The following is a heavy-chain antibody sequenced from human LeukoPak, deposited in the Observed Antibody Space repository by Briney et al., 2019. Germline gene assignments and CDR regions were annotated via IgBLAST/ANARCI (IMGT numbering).Heavy chain of an antibody. J-gene: IGHJ1*01. D-gene: IGHD2-2*01. Sequence: SETLSLTCAVYGGSFSGYYWSWIRQPPGKGLEWIGEINHSGSTNYNPSLKSRVTISVDTSKNQFSLKLSSVTAADTAVYYCARRNCSSTSCSNGGYFQHWGQGTLVTVSS. CDR3: ARRNCSSTSCSNGGYFQH. CDR1: GGSFSGYY. CDR2: INHSGST. V-gene: IGHV4-34*01.